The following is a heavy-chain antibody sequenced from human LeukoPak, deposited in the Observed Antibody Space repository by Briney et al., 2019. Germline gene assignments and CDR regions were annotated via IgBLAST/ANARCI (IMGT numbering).Heavy chain of an antibody. D-gene: IGHD2-15*01. V-gene: IGHV1-8*01. CDR1: GYTFTSYD. CDR3: ARDHAGFETGFFDY. Sequence: ASVKVSCKASGYTFTSYDINWVRQATGQGLEWMGWMNPNSGNTGYAQKFQGRVTMTRNTSISTAYMELSSLRSDDTAVYYCARDHAGFETGFFDYWGQGTLVTVSS. J-gene: IGHJ4*02. CDR2: MNPNSGNT.